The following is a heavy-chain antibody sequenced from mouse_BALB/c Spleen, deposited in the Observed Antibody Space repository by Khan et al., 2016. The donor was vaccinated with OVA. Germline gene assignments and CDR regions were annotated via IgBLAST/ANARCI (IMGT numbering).Heavy chain of an antibody. CDR2: IDPENGET. J-gene: IGHJ3*01. CDR3: ARSGYFPWFAY. CDR1: GFNIKDYY. V-gene: IGHV14-1*02. Sequence: VQLQQSGAEIVRPGALVKLSCKGYGFNIKDYYMHWVKQRPEQGLEWIGWIDPENGETVYDPKFQGKANITADTSSNPAYLKLSSLTTEDTAIYYCARSGYFPWFAYWGQGTLVTVSA.